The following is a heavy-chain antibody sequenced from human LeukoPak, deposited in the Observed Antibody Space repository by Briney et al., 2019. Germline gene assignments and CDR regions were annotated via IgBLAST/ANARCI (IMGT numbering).Heavy chain of an antibody. Sequence: GVSLRLSSAASGFTFRSYGMNWVRQAPGKGLEWVSSISSSSSYIYYADSVKGRFTISRDNAKNSLYLQMNSLRAEDTAVYYCARSRGYSGYDPIDYWGQGTLVAVSS. CDR2: ISSSSSYI. V-gene: IGHV3-21*01. D-gene: IGHD5-12*01. J-gene: IGHJ4*02. CDR3: ARSRGYSGYDPIDY. CDR1: GFTFRSYG.